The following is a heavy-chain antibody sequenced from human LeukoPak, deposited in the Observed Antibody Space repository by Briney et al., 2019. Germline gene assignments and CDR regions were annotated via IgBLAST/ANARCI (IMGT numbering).Heavy chain of an antibody. CDR1: GYTLTELC. V-gene: IGHV1-24*01. J-gene: IGHJ3*02. Sequence: ASVKVSCKVSGYTLTELCMHWVRQAPGKGLEWMGGFDPEDGETIYAQKFQGRVTMTEDTSTDTAYMELSSLRSEDTAVYYCATAAYYDFWSGYYTRGQIGYDILTGYHGDAFDIWGQGTMVTVSS. D-gene: IGHD3-3*01. CDR3: ATAAYYDFWSGYYTRGQIGYDILTGYHGDAFDI. CDR2: FDPEDGET.